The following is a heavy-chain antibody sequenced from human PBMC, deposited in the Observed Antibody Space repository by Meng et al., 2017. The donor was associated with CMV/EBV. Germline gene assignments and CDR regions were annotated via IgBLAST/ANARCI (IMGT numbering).Heavy chain of an antibody. CDR1: GFSLSNARMG. CDR2: IFSNDEK. Sequence: SGPTLVKPTETLTLTCTVSGFSLSNARMGVSWIRQPPGKALEWLAHIFSNDEKSYSTSLKSRLTISKDTSKSQVVLTMTNMDPVDTATYYCARIPGAGTTRTIYYYYGMDVWGQGTTVTVSS. V-gene: IGHV2-26*01. CDR3: ARIPGAGTTRTIYYYYGMDV. J-gene: IGHJ6*02. D-gene: IGHD1-1*01.